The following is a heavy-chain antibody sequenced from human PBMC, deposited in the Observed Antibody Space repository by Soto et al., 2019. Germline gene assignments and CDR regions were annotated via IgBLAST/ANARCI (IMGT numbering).Heavy chain of an antibody. J-gene: IGHJ4*01. CDR2: IRNKANRYTT. D-gene: IGHD1-26*01. Sequence: ESGGGLVQPGGSQRLSCAASGFTFSDHYMDWVRQAPGKGLEWVGRIRNKANRYTTDYAASVKGRFTITRDYSKDSLYLQMNSLKTEATAIYYCARDSGKGADFDYWGHGTLATVSS. CDR3: ARDSGKGADFDY. CDR1: GFTFSDHY. V-gene: IGHV3-72*01.